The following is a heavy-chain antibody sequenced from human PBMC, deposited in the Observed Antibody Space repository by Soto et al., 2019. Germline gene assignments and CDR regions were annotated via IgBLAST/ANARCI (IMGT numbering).Heavy chain of an antibody. Sequence: QEQLVESGGGVVQPGRSLRLSCAASRFSFSDCAMHWVRKAPGKGLEWVAVISYDGDKQYYTDSVKGRFTISRDNSKNTLYLQMNSLSIEDTALYYCARGPPSRGYYSDLDWYFDLWGRGTLVTVSS. CDR2: ISYDGDKQ. J-gene: IGHJ2*01. V-gene: IGHV3-30-3*01. D-gene: IGHD3-22*01. CDR3: ARGPPSRGYYSDLDWYFDL. CDR1: RFSFSDCA.